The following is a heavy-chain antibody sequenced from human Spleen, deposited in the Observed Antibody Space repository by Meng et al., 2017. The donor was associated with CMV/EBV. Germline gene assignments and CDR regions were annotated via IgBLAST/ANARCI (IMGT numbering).Heavy chain of an antibody. CDR1: GFTVSSNY. J-gene: IGHJ6*02. CDR2: IYSGGST. CDR3: AKDNGLNYDILTGYYRWGGMDV. V-gene: IGHV3-53*01. D-gene: IGHD3-9*01. Sequence: GESLKISCAASGFTVSSNYMSWVRQALGKGLEWVSVIYSGGSTYYADSVKGRFTISRDNSKNTLYLQMNSLRAEDTAVYYCAKDNGLNYDILTGYYRWGGMDVWGQGTTVTVS.